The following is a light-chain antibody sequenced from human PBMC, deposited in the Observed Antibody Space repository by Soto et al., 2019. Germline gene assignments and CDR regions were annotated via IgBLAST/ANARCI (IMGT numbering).Light chain of an antibody. CDR1: QSVSSSF. J-gene: IGKJ3*01. CDR2: GAS. CDR3: QQYGSSPLT. Sequence: EIVLTQSPGTLSLSPGERATLSCRASQSVSSSFLAWYQQKPGQAPRLLIYGASSRATGIPDRFSGSGSGTDFTLTISRXEPEDFAVYYCQQYGSSPLTFGPGTKVDTK. V-gene: IGKV3-20*01.